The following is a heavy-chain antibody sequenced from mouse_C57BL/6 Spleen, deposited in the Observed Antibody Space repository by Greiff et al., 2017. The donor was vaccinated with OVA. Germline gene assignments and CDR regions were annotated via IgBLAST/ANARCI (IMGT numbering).Heavy chain of an antibody. J-gene: IGHJ2*01. Sequence: VQLQQSGAELVRPGASVTLSCKASGYTFTDYEMHWVKQTPVHGLEWIGAIDPETGGTAYNQKFKGKAILTADKSSSTAYMELRSLTSEDSAVYYCTRCYYGSSYTYWGQGTTLTVSS. D-gene: IGHD1-1*01. CDR2: IDPETGGT. CDR1: GYTFTDYE. V-gene: IGHV1-15*01. CDR3: TRCYYGSSYTY.